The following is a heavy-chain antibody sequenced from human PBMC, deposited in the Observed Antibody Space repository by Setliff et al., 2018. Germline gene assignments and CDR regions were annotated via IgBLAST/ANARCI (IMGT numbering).Heavy chain of an antibody. CDR2: IYYRGST. CDR3: ARDLYDYVWGTYRYHDAFDT. CDR1: GGSISSSSYY. J-gene: IGHJ3*02. Sequence: SETLSLTCTVSGGSISSSSYYWGWIRQPPGKGLEWIGSIYYRGSTYYNPSLKSRVTISIDTSKNQFSLKLSSVTAADTAVYYCARDLYDYVWGTYRYHDAFDTWGQGTMVTVSS. V-gene: IGHV4-39*07. D-gene: IGHD3-16*02.